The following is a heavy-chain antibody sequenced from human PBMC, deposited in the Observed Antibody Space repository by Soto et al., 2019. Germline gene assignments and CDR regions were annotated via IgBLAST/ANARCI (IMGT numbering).Heavy chain of an antibody. CDR1: RFSASQYA. V-gene: IGHV3-23*01. CDR3: ARGGQRYSYGLIES. CDR2: LSDSGSNT. J-gene: IGHJ4*02. D-gene: IGHD5-18*01. Sequence: GSLRLSCAASRFSASQYAITWVLPSPWKGLEWVSSLSDSGSNTYYEDSVKGRFTISRDNSKNMVYLQMNSLGAEDTAVYYCARGGQRYSYGLIESWGQGTLVTVSS.